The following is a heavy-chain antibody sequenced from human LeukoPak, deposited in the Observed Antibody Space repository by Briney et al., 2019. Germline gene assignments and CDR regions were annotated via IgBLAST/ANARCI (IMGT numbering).Heavy chain of an antibody. CDR2: IYPGDSDT. V-gene: IGHV5-51*01. CDR1: GYTFSNNW. D-gene: IGHD4-11*01. Sequence: GESLKISCKGSGYTFSNNWIVWVLQLPGKGLEWMGIIYPGDSDTRYSPSFQGQVTLSADKSIGTAYLQWSSLKASDTAIYYCARLMTSVSPFDYWGQGTPVTVSS. J-gene: IGHJ4*02. CDR3: ARLMTSVSPFDY.